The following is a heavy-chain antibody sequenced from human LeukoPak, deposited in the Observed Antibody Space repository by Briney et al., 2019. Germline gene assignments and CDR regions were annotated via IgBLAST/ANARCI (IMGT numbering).Heavy chain of an antibody. CDR1: GFTFSDYT. D-gene: IGHD6-13*01. J-gene: IGHJ6*03. V-gene: IGHV3-48*04. CDR2: IDLSGSTV. CDR3: ARTILKQQLVVGHYMDV. Sequence: PGGSLRLSCAASGFTFSDYTMNWVRQAPGKGLEWVSYIDLSGSTVHYVDSVKGRFTISRDNAKNSLYLQMNSLRAEDTAVYYCARTILKQQLVVGHYMDVRGKGTTVTVSS.